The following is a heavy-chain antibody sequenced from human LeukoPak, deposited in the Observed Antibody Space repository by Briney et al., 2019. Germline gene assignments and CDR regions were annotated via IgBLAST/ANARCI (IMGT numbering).Heavy chain of an antibody. CDR2: VCDSGNT. CDR1: GGSISGYC. D-gene: IGHD5-18*01. Sequence: PSETLSLTCTVSGGSISGYCWSLIRQPPGRGLEWIGYVCDSGNTDYNPSLKSRVTISVDTSKKQFSLKLSSVTAADTAVYYCARGYGYHLYWGQGTLVTVSS. CDR3: ARGYGYHLY. V-gene: IGHV4-59*01. J-gene: IGHJ4*02.